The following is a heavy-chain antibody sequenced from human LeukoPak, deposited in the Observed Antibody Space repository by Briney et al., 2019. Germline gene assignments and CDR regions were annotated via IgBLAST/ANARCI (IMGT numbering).Heavy chain of an antibody. V-gene: IGHV3-7*01. Sequence: GGSLRLSCAATGCTYITYWMGGVRPAPGRGLEWVANIKQDGSEKYYVDSVKGRFTISRDNAKNSLFLQMNSLRAEDTAVYYCVRNGPFDYWGQGTLVTVSS. CDR1: GCTYITYW. J-gene: IGHJ4*02. CDR3: VRNGPFDY. CDR2: IKQDGSEK. D-gene: IGHD2-8*01.